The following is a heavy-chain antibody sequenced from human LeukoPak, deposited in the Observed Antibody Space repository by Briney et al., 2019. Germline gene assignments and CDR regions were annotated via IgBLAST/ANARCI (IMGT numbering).Heavy chain of an antibody. D-gene: IGHD3-22*01. CDR2: INPNSGGT. CDR3: ARVEYYYDSSGYHFDY. CDR1: GYTFTGYY. Sequence: ASVKVSCKASGYTFTGYYMHWVRQAPGQGLEGMGWINPNSGGTNYAQKFQGRVTMTRDTSISTAYMELSRLRSDDTAVYYCARVEYYYDSSGYHFDYWGQGTLVTVSS. V-gene: IGHV1-2*02. J-gene: IGHJ4*02.